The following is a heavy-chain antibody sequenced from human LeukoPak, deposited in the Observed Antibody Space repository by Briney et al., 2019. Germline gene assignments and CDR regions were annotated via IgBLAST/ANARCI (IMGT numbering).Heavy chain of an antibody. J-gene: IGHJ4*02. CDR3: ARFYYDSRGYWYYFDY. Sequence: SETLSLTCTVSGVSITSDYWSWIRQPPGKGLEWIGYISYSGSTSYDPSLKSRVTISGDSSKKQFSLKLSSVTAADTAVYYCARFYYDSRGYWYYFDYWGQGTLLTVSS. CDR2: ISYSGST. V-gene: IGHV4-59*08. D-gene: IGHD3-22*01. CDR1: GVSITSDY.